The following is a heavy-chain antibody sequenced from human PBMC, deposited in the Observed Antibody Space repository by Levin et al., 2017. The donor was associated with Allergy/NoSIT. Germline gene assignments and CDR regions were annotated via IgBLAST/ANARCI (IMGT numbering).Heavy chain of an antibody. Sequence: SETLSLTCTVSGGSVSGYYWTWIRQPPGKGLEWIAYVYYTGTTKYNPSLKSRVPISVETSKNQFSLKMSSVTAADTAVYYCARYTDCTSTSCYTNWFDPWGQGTLVTVSS. CDR1: GGSVSGYY. CDR3: ARYTDCTSTSCYTNWFDP. J-gene: IGHJ5*02. D-gene: IGHD2-2*02. V-gene: IGHV4-59*02. CDR2: VYYTGTT.